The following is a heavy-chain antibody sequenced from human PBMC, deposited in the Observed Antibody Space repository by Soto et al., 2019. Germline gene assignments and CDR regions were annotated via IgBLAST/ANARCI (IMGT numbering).Heavy chain of an antibody. CDR1: GYTFSAFY. D-gene: IGHD1-26*01. J-gene: IGHJ4*02. Sequence: QVQLEQSGTEVKKVGASVKVSCKTSGYTFSAFYVHWARLAPGRGFEWLGWINPSNEITTFSQSFQGRVTMIRDPSTNTVHMELNSLTFDDTAVYYCMRGGWGDSPIDYWGQGTQVIVSS. CDR3: MRGGWGDSPIDY. V-gene: IGHV1-2*02. CDR2: INPSNEIT.